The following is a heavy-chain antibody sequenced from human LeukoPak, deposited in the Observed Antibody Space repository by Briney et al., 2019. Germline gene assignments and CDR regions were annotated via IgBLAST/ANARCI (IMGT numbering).Heavy chain of an antibody. J-gene: IGHJ6*03. D-gene: IGHD5-12*01. CDR1: GGSISSSNW. Sequence: SGTLSLTCAVSGGSISSSNWWSWVRQPPGKGLEWIGEIYHSGSTNYNPSLKSRVTISVDKSKNQFSLKLSSVTAADTAVYYCAKTYYSGYALSYYYYMDVWGKGTTVTISS. CDR3: AKTYYSGYALSYYYYMDV. CDR2: IYHSGST. V-gene: IGHV4-4*02.